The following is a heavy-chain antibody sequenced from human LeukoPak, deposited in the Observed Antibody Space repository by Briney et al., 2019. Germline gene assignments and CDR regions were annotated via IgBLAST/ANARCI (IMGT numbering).Heavy chain of an antibody. CDR2: ISAYNGNT. Sequence: ASVTVSCKASGYTFTSYGISWVRQAPGQGLEWMGWISAYNGNTNYAQKLQGRVTMTTDTSTSTAYMELRSLRSDDTAVYYCAWWYYDSLTGYYPANNWGQGTLVTVSS. J-gene: IGHJ4*02. CDR3: AWWYYDSLTGYYPANN. CDR1: GYTFTSYG. V-gene: IGHV1-18*01. D-gene: IGHD3-9*01.